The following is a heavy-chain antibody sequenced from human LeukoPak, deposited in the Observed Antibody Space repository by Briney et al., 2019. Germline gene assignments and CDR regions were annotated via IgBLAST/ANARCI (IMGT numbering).Heavy chain of an antibody. V-gene: IGHV1-8*01. D-gene: IGHD3-22*01. Sequence: ASVKVSCKASGYTFTSYDINWVRQATGQGLEWMGWMNPNSGNTGYAQKFQGRVIMTRNTSISTAYMELSSLRSEDTAVYYCARGVIGHYYDSSGYLDYWGQGTLVTVSS. CDR2: MNPNSGNT. J-gene: IGHJ4*02. CDR1: GYTFTSYD. CDR3: ARGVIGHYYDSSGYLDY.